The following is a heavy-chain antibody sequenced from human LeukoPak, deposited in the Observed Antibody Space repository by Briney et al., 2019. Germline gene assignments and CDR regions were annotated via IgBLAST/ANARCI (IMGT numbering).Heavy chain of an antibody. V-gene: IGHV1-2*02. J-gene: IGHJ5*02. D-gene: IGHD3-10*01. Sequence: ASVKVSCKASGYTFTGYYMHWVRQAPGQGLEWKGWINPNSGGTNYAQKFQGRVTMTRDTSISTAYMELSRLRSDDTAVYYCARGSITILSGANWFDPWGQGTLVTVSS. CDR2: INPNSGGT. CDR1: GYTFTGYY. CDR3: ARGSITILSGANWFDP.